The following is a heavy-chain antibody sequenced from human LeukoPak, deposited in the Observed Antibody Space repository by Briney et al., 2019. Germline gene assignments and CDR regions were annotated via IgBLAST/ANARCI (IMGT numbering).Heavy chain of an antibody. V-gene: IGHV1-2*02. Sequence: ASVKVSCKASGYTFTGYYMHWVRQAPGQGLEWMGWINPNSGGTNYAQKFQGRVTMTRDTSISTAYMELSRLRSEDTAVYYCARQGYDYVWGTSYFDYWGQGTLVTVSS. D-gene: IGHD3-16*01. CDR3: ARQGYDYVWGTSYFDY. CDR1: GYTFTGYY. J-gene: IGHJ4*02. CDR2: INPNSGGT.